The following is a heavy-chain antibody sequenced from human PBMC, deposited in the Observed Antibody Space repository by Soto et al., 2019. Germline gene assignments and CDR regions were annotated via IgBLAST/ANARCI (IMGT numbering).Heavy chain of an antibody. CDR2: ISYDGNNK. CDR3: ANDLIFRGLSYGYGDSY. V-gene: IGHV3-30*18. D-gene: IGHD5-18*01. Sequence: QVQLVESGGGVVQPGRSLRLSCAASGFTFSNYGMHWVRQAPGKGLEWVAVISYDGNNKHYADSVKGRFTISRDNSKNTLYLQMNSLRAEDTAVYYCANDLIFRGLSYGYGDSYWGQGTLVTVSS. J-gene: IGHJ4*02. CDR1: GFTFSNYG.